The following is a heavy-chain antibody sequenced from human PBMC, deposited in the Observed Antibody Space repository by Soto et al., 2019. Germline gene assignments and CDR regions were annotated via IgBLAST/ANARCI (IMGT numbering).Heavy chain of an antibody. D-gene: IGHD6-19*01. J-gene: IGHJ4*02. CDR1: GFTFSSYA. CDR2: ISGSGGST. CDR3: AKDHSSGWYRSRGPWTY. Sequence: GGSLRLSCAASGFTFSSYAMSWVRQAPGKGLEWVSAISGSGGSTYYADSVKGRFTISRDNSKNTLYLQMNSLRAEDTAVYYCAKDHSSGWYRSRGPWTYWGQGTLVTVSS. V-gene: IGHV3-23*01.